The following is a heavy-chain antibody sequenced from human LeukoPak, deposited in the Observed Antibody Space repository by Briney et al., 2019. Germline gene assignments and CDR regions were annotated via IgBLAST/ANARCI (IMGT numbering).Heavy chain of an antibody. Sequence: GGSLRLSCAASGFTFSSYAMSWVRQAPGKGLEWVSAISGSGGSTYYADSVKGRFTISRDNSKNTLYLQMNSLRAEDTAVYYCAKPPRYSSSRYPGATNPINNWFDPWGQGTLVTVSS. CDR3: AKPPRYSSSRYPGATNPINNWFDP. V-gene: IGHV3-23*01. D-gene: IGHD6-13*01. J-gene: IGHJ5*02. CDR2: ISGSGGST. CDR1: GFTFSSYA.